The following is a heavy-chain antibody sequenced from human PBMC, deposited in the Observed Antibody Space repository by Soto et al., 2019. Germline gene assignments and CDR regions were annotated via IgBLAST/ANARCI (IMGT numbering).Heavy chain of an antibody. CDR2: IIPIFGTA. J-gene: IGHJ5*02. CDR1: GGTFSSYA. V-gene: IGHV1-69*01. D-gene: IGHD2-15*01. Sequence: QVQLVQSGAEVKKPGSSVKVSCKASGGTFSSYAISWVRQAPGQGLEWMGGIIPIFGTANYAQKFQGRVTITADESTSTAYVELSSLRSEDTAVYYCARSGYCSGGSCYKSRFAPWGQGTLVTVSS. CDR3: ARSGYCSGGSCYKSRFAP.